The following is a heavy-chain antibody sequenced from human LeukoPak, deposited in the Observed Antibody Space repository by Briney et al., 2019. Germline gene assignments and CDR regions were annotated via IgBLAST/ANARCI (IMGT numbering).Heavy chain of an antibody. CDR2: INEIGGT. CDR3: ARGYGSSGAFDI. CDR1: GASFSDYY. J-gene: IGHJ3*02. Sequence: PSETLSLTCAVYGASFSDYYWSWIRQPPGKGLEWIGEINEIGGTNYSPSLKSRVTISLDTSKNQFSLKLSSVTAADTAVYYCARGYGSSGAFDIWGQGTMVTVSS. V-gene: IGHV4-34*01. D-gene: IGHD6-13*01.